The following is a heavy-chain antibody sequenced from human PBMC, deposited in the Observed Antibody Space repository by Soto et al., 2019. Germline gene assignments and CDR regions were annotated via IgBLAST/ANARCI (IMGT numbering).Heavy chain of an antibody. D-gene: IGHD4-17*01. CDR2: IYNIGST. Sequence: QVQLQESGPGLVKPSETLSLTCTVSGGSISSYYWSWIRQPPGKGLEWIGYIYNIGSTDYNPSLIIRGTISVDTSKNQYSLKLSYVPAADPAIYYCERQLTYGGPDFESRGQGTLFTVSS. J-gene: IGHJ4*02. CDR1: GGSISSYY. CDR3: ERQLTYGGPDFES. V-gene: IGHV4-59*08.